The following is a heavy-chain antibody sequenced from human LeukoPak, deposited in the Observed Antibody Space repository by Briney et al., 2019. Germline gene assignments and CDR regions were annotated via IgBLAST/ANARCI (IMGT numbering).Heavy chain of an antibody. V-gene: IGHV3-33*01. CDR1: GFTFSSYG. D-gene: IGHD6-19*01. CDR2: IWYDGSNK. CDR3: ARWGIAVAGTYSLDY. Sequence: PGGFLRLSCAASGFTFSSYGMHWVRQAPGKGLEWVAVIWYDGSNKYYADSVKGRFTISRDNSKNTLYLQMNSLRAEDTAVYYCARWGIAVAGTYSLDYWGQGTLVTVSS. J-gene: IGHJ4*02.